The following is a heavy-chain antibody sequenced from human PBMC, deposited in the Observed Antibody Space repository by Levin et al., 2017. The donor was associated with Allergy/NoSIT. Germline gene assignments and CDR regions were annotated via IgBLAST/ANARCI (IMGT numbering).Heavy chain of an antibody. V-gene: IGHV4-59*08. D-gene: IGHD3-10*01. CDR2: IYYSGST. J-gene: IGHJ4*02. CDR1: GGSISSYY. Sequence: SETLSLTCTVSGGSISSYYWSWIRQPPGKGLEWIGYIYYSGSTNYNPSLKSRVTISVDTSKNQFSLKLSSVTAADTAVYYCARRTNYYGSGSYYKAPLGWYFDYWGQGTLVTVSS. CDR3: ARRTNYYGSGSYYKAPLGWYFDY.